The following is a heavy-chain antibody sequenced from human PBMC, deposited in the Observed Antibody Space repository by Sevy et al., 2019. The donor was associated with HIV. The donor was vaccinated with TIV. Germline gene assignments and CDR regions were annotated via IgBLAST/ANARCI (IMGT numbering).Heavy chain of an antibody. D-gene: IGHD2-21*01. Sequence: GGCLRLSCAASGFSFSSYGMHWVRQAPGKGLERMSYIQYDGSNKDYADSVKGRFTISRDNSKNTLYLQMNSLRVEDTAVLYCVKEGGGEGGDHWGQGTLVTVSS. J-gene: IGHJ4*02. CDR3: VKEGGGEGGDH. V-gene: IGHV3-30*02. CDR1: GFSFSSYG. CDR2: IQYDGSNK.